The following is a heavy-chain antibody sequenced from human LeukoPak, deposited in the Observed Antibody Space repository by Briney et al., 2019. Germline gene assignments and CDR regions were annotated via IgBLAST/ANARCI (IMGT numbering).Heavy chain of an antibody. Sequence: ASVKVSCKASGYTFTSYDINWVRQATGQGLEWMGWMNPNSGNTGYAQKFQGRVTMTRNTSISTAYMELSSLRSEDTAVYYCAREAVAGTEGWFDPWGQGTLVTASS. J-gene: IGHJ5*02. D-gene: IGHD6-19*01. CDR3: AREAVAGTEGWFDP. CDR2: MNPNSGNT. V-gene: IGHV1-8*01. CDR1: GYTFTSYD.